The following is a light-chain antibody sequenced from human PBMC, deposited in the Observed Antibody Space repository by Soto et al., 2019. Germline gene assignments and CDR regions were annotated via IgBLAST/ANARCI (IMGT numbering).Light chain of an antibody. V-gene: IGKV3-20*01. CDR1: QSISSSY. CDR3: QQYQNLVT. J-gene: IGKJ4*01. CDR2: GTF. Sequence: EIVLTQSPDTLSLSPGERATLSCRTSQSISSSYLAWYQQKAGQAPRLLIYGTFSRATGVPDRFSGSGSGTDFTLSISRLEPEDFALYFCQQYQNLVTFGGGTKVEI.